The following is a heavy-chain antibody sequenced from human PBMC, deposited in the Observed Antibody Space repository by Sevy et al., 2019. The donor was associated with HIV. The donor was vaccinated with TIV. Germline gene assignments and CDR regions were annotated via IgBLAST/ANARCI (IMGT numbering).Heavy chain of an antibody. CDR2: IYYTGST. CDR1: GASMRSGTYY. CDR3: ARGRLIVARERWFDP. V-gene: IGHV4-31*03. D-gene: IGHD5-12*01. J-gene: IGHJ5*02. Sequence: SETLSLTCTVSGASMRSGTYYWSWIRQHPGKGLEWLGYIYYTGSTYYNPSLKSRVIISLDASKNQFSLKLSSVTAADTAVYYCARGRLIVARERWFDPWGQGTLVTVSS.